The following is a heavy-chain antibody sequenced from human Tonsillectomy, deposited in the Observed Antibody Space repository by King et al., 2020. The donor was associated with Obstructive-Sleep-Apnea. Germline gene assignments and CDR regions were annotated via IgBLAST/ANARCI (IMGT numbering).Heavy chain of an antibody. J-gene: IGHJ3*02. CDR1: VDSVSDNW. Sequence: QLVQSGVEVEKPGESLKISCKGSVDSVSDNWIGWVRQMPGKGLERWGIIYPGDSDSLYSPSFEGQVTFSADRSSSTAYLQWSSLKASDTAMYYCARVSRWALDIWGQGTMVAVSS. CDR3: ARVSRWALDI. V-gene: IGHV5-51*01. CDR2: IYPGDSDS.